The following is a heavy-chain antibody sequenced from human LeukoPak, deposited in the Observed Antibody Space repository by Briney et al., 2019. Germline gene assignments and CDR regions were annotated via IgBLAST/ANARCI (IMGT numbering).Heavy chain of an antibody. CDR2: ISAYNGNT. CDR1: GYTFTSYG. Sequence: ASVKVSCKASGYTFTSYGISWVRQAPGQGLEWMGWISAYNGNTNYAQKLQGRVTMTTDTSTSTAYMELRSLRSDDTAVYYCAREGHSGSYWGRVYYFDHWGQGTLVTVSS. J-gene: IGHJ4*02. CDR3: AREGHSGSYWGRVYYFDH. D-gene: IGHD1-26*01. V-gene: IGHV1-18*01.